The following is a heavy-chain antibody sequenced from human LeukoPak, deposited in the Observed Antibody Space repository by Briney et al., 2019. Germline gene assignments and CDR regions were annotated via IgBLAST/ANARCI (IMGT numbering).Heavy chain of an antibody. D-gene: IGHD2-15*01. CDR3: AKSPVSSCRGSFCYPFDY. CDR2: ISGSGDKT. V-gene: IGHV3-23*01. J-gene: IGHJ4*02. CDR1: GFTFSSYA. Sequence: GGSLRLSCAASGFTFSSYAMSWVRQAPGKGLEWVSGISGSGDKTYYAGSVKGRFTISRDNSKNTLYLQMNTLRAEDTAVYFCAKSPVSSCRGSFCYPFDYWGQGNLVTVSS.